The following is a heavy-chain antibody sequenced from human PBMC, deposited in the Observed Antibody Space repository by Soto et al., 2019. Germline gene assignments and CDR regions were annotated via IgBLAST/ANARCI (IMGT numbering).Heavy chain of an antibody. Sequence: PGGSLRLSCAASGFTVSSNYMSCVRQAPGKGLEWVSVIYSGGSTYYADSVKGRFTISRDNSKNTLYLQMNSLRAEDTGVYYCARELGGVSALGWSDYWGQGTLVTVSS. J-gene: IGHJ4*02. CDR1: GFTVSSNY. CDR3: ARELGGVSALGWSDY. CDR2: IYSGGST. D-gene: IGHD3-10*01. V-gene: IGHV3-66*01.